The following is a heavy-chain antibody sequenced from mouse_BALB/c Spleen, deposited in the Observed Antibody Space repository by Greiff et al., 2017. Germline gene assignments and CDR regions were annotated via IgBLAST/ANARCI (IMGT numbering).Heavy chain of an antibody. D-gene: IGHD4-1*01. CDR2: ISSGGGST. V-gene: IGHV5-12-1*01. Sequence: EVQGVESGGGLVKPGGSLKLSCAASGFAFSSYDMSWVRQTPEKRLEWVAYISSGGGSTYYPDTVKGRFTISRDNAKNTLYLQMSSLKSEDTAMYYCGQAKSFLDWAWFAYWGQGTLVTVSA. CDR3: GQAKSFLDWAWFAY. J-gene: IGHJ3*01. CDR1: GFAFSSYD.